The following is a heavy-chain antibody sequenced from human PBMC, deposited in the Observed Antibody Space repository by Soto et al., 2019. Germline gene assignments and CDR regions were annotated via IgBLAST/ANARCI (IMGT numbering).Heavy chain of an antibody. CDR1: GFSLSTSGVG. CDR2: IYWDDDK. V-gene: IGHV2-5*02. CDR3: AYRRDNGWYDFAY. Sequence: QITLKESGHTLLKPTQTLTLTCTFSGFSLSTSGVGVGWIRQPPGKALEWLALIYWDDDKRYSPSLKSRLTITNDTSKNRVVLTMTNMAPGDTGRYFCAYRRDNGWYDFAYWGQGALVTVSP. D-gene: IGHD6-19*01. J-gene: IGHJ4*02.